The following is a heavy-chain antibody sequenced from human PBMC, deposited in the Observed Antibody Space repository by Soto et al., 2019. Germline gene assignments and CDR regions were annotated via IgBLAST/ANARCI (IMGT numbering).Heavy chain of an antibody. CDR3: ATPGGRDFNAFDV. CDR2: IFPIDSDT. D-gene: IGHD2-21*02. CDR1: GYTFTRNW. V-gene: IGHV5-51*01. J-gene: IGHJ3*01. Sequence: GESLKIYCKGSGYTFTRNWIGCVRQIPGKGLEWMGLIFPIDSDTRSSPSSQGQVTISADNSISTAYLQWSSLKASDTAIYYCATPGGRDFNAFDVWGQGTMVTVSS.